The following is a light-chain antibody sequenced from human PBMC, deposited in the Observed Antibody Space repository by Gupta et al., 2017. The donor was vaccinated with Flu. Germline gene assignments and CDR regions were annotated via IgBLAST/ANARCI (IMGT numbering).Light chain of an antibody. CDR3: QQYNSYWT. CDR2: KAS. CDR1: QSISSW. V-gene: IGKV1-5*03. J-gene: IGKJ1*01. Sequence: VGDRGTITCRASQSISSWLAWYQQKPGKAPKLLIYKASTLERGVPSRFSGGGSGTEFTLTIINLQPDDFATYYCQQYNSYWTFGQGTKVEIK.